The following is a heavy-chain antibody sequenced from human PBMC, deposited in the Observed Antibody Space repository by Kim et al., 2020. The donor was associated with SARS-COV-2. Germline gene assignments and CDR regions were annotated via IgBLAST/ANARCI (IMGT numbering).Heavy chain of an antibody. Sequence: SETLSLTCAVYGGSFSGYYWSWIRQPPGKGLEWIGEINHSGSTNYNPSLKSRVTISVDTSKNQFSLKLSSVTAADTAVYYCARGRRYYYDSSGPRGFDYWGQGTLVTVSS. CDR1: GGSFSGYY. J-gene: IGHJ4*02. CDR3: ARGRRYYYDSSGPRGFDY. D-gene: IGHD3-22*01. CDR2: INHSGST. V-gene: IGHV4-34*01.